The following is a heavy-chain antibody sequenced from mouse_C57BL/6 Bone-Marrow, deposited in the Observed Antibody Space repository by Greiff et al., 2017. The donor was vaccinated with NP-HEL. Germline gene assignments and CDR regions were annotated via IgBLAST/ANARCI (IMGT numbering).Heavy chain of an antibody. CDR3: ARNSGYYGFAY. CDR2: IWSGGST. Sequence: VKLVESGPGLVQPSQSLSITCTVSGFSLTSYGVHWVRQSPGKGLEWLGVIWSGGSTDYNAAFISRLSISKDNSKSQVFFKMNSLQADDTAIYYCARNSGYYGFAYWGQGTLVTVSA. D-gene: IGHD2-3*01. J-gene: IGHJ3*01. V-gene: IGHV2-2*01. CDR1: GFSLTSYG.